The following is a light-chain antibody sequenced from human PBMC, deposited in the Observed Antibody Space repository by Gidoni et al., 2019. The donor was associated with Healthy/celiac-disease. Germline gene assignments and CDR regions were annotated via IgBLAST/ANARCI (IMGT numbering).Light chain of an antibody. V-gene: IGLV3-9*01. CDR2: RDS. CDR1: NIGSTN. Sequence: SYELTQPLSVSVALGQTDRITCGGNNIGSTNVHWYQKKPGQAPVLVIYRDSNRPSGIPERFSGSNSGNTATLTSSRAQAGDEADYYCQVWDSSTASYVFGTGTKVTVL. CDR3: QVWDSSTASYV. J-gene: IGLJ1*01.